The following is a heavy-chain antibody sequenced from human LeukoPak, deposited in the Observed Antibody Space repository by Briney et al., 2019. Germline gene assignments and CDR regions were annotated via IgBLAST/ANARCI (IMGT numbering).Heavy chain of an antibody. Sequence: ASVKVSCKVYGYTLTELSMHSGRQAPGRGLEWMGGFYTEDGETSYAQKFQGRVTMTEDTSTDTAYMELSSLRSEHTAVYYCATQRRRITMIVVGNDAFDIWGQGTMVTVSS. CDR3: ATQRRRITMIVVGNDAFDI. CDR1: GYTLTELS. J-gene: IGHJ3*02. CDR2: FYTEDGET. D-gene: IGHD3-22*01. V-gene: IGHV1-24*01.